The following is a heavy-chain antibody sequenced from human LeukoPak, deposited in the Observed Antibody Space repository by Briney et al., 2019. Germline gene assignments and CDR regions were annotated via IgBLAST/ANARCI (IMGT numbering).Heavy chain of an antibody. CDR3: ARSYYDSSGYPDAFDI. Sequence: PSETLSLTCAVCGYSISSGYYWGWIRQPPGKGLEWIGSIYYSGSTYYNPSLKSRVTISVDTSKNQFSLKLSSVTAADTAVYYCARSYYDSSGYPDAFDIWGQGTMVTVSS. D-gene: IGHD3-22*01. CDR1: GYSISSGYY. CDR2: IYYSGST. J-gene: IGHJ3*02. V-gene: IGHV4-38-2*01.